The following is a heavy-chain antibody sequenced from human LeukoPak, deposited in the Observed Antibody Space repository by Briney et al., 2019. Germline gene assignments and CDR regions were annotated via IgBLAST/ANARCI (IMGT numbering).Heavy chain of an antibody. J-gene: IGHJ4*02. CDR1: GGSISSGDCY. CDR2: IYYSGST. D-gene: IGHD3-3*01. Sequence: SQTLSLTCPVSGGSISSGDCYWSWIRQPPGKGLEWIGYIYYSGSTYYNPSLKSRVTISVDTSKGQISLNLNSVTAADTAVYYCARLKGSGRPAYYLDYWGQGTLVTVSS. CDR3: ARLKGSGRPAYYLDY. V-gene: IGHV4-30-4*08.